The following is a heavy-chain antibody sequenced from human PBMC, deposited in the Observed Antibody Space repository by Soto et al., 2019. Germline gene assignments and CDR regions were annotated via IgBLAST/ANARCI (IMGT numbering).Heavy chain of an antibody. D-gene: IGHD3-3*01. CDR2: IYTSGST. J-gene: IGHJ6*04. Sequence: QVQLQESGPGLVKPSETLSLTCTVSGGSISSYYWSWIRQPAGKGLEWIGRIYTSGSTNYNPSLKSRFTMSVDTSKNHFSLKLSSVTAADTAVYYCARDHEFWSGPQGHNDGIDGWGKGTTVTVSS. CDR1: GGSISSYY. CDR3: ARDHEFWSGPQGHNDGIDG. V-gene: IGHV4-4*07.